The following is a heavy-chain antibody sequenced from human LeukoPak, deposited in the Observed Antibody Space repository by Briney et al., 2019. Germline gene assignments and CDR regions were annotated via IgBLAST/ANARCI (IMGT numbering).Heavy chain of an antibody. Sequence: SVKVSCEASGGSFNSYILSWVRQAPGQGLEWMGRITPLLDKADYAQKFQGRITITADSSTSTAYMELSSLRPDDTAVYYCARDRVAISVAGFDSWGQGTLVIVSS. CDR2: ITPLLDKA. V-gene: IGHV1-69*08. J-gene: IGHJ5*01. D-gene: IGHD6-19*01. CDR3: ARDRVAISVAGFDS. CDR1: GGSFNSYI.